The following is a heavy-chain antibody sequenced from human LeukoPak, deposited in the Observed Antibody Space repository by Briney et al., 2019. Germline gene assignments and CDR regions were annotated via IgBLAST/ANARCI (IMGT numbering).Heavy chain of an antibody. CDR1: GDSVSSNSAA. J-gene: IGHJ4*02. V-gene: IGHV6-1*01. CDR2: TYYRSKWYN. Sequence: SQTLSLTCAISGDSVSSNSAAWNRIRQSPSRGLEWLGRTYYRSKWYNDYAVSVKRRITINPDTSKNQFSLQLNSGTPEDTAVYYCARSDPGNRVAARRRYFDYWGQGTLVTVSS. CDR3: ARSDPGNRVAARRRYFDY. D-gene: IGHD6-6*01.